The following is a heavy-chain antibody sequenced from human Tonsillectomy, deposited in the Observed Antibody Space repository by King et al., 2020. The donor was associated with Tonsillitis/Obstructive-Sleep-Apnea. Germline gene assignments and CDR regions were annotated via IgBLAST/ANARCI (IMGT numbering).Heavy chain of an antibody. CDR3: ARGVGKEGP. D-gene: IGHD1-26*01. V-gene: IGHV3-72*01. CDR1: GFTLSDHY. J-gene: IGHJ5*02. CDR2: TRNKANSYTT. Sequence: VQLVESGGGLVQPGGSLRLSCAASGFTLSDHYMDWVRQAPGKGLEWVVRTRNKANSYTTEYAASVKGRFTISSDDSKNSLCLQMNSLKTEDAAVYYCARGVGKEGPWGQGTLVTVSS.